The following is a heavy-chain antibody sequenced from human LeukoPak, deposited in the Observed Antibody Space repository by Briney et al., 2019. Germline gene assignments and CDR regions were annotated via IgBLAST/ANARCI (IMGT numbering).Heavy chain of an antibody. J-gene: IGHJ4*02. Sequence: VSYISSSGSTIYYADSVKGRFTISRDNSKNTLYLQMNSLRAEDTAVYYCAKPVVPAAMFHWGQGTLVTVSS. CDR2: ISSSGSTI. D-gene: IGHD2-2*01. CDR3: AKPVVPAAMFH. V-gene: IGHV3-48*01.